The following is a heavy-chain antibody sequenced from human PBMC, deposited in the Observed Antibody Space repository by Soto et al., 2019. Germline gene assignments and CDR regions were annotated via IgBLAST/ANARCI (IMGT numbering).Heavy chain of an antibody. D-gene: IGHD3-10*01. J-gene: IGHJ4*02. CDR1: GYTFTSYG. CDR2: ISVNNGNT. CDR3: ARASITMIRGVNRSIDS. V-gene: IGHV1-18*01. Sequence: ASVKVSCKASGYTFTSYGISWVRQAPGQGLEWMGWISVNNGNTNYAQKLQGRVTMTTDTSTSTAHMELRSLRSDDTAVYYCARASITMIRGVNRSIDSWGQGTLVTVSS.